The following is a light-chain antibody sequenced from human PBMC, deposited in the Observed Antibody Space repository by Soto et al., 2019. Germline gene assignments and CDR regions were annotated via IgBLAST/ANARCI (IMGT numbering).Light chain of an antibody. J-gene: IGKJ5*01. CDR1: QGLSSD. CDR3: QQLNSYPIT. V-gene: IGKV1-9*01. CDR2: AAS. Sequence: DIQLTQSPSFLSASVGDRVTITCRASQGLSSDLAWYQQKPGKDPKLLIYAASTLQSGVPSRFSGSGSGTEFTLTNSSLQPEDVATYYCQQLNSYPITFGQGTRLEIK.